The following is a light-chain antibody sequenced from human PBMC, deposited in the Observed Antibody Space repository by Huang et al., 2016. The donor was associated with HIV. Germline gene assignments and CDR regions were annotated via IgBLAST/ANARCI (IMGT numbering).Light chain of an antibody. CDR1: QSLSSW. CDR3: QQYNTYPLT. V-gene: IGKV1-5*03. Sequence: DSQMTQSPSTLSASIGDRVTITCRASQSLSSWLAWYQQKPGKAPKLLIYKASSLESGVPSRFSGSGSGTEFTLTISNLQPDDFATYYCQQYNTYPLTFGGGTKVEIK. J-gene: IGKJ4*01. CDR2: KAS.